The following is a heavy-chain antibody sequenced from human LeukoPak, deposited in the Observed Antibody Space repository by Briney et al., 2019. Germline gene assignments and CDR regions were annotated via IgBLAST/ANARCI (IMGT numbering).Heavy chain of an antibody. CDR2: IKDGGIT. CDR3: VRGFSGVVGYD. V-gene: IGHV4-34*01. D-gene: IGHD3-10*01. Sequence: SETLSLTCAVSSGSLSGYYWSWIRQPPGKGLEWIGEIKDGGITNYNPSLKSRVTISADRSKNQLSLRLTSAHTAVCYIYYCVRGFSGVVGYDWGQGTLVTFSS. J-gene: IGHJ4*02. CDR1: SGSLSGYY.